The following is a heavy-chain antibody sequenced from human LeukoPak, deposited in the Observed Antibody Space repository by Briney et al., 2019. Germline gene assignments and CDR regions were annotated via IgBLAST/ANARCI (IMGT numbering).Heavy chain of an antibody. J-gene: IGHJ4*02. D-gene: IGHD2-15*01. Sequence: GGSLRLSCAASGFTFSDYYMSWIRQAPGKGLEWVSYISSSGSTIYYADSVKGRFTISRDNSKNTLYLQMNSLRAEDTAVYYCAKDRFAATLPFDYWGQGTLVTVSS. V-gene: IGHV3-11*04. CDR3: AKDRFAATLPFDY. CDR1: GFTFSDYY. CDR2: ISSSGSTI.